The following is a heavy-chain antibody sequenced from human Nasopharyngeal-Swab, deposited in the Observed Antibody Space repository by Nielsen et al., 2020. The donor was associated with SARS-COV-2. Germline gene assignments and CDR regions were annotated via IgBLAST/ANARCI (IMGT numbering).Heavy chain of an antibody. Sequence: VRQAPGKGLEWVANIKQDGSEKYYVDSVKGRFTISRDNAKNSLYLQMNSLRAEDTAVYYCARVHRYYDFWSGYYTGSRGMDVRGQGTTVTVSS. J-gene: IGHJ6*02. CDR2: IKQDGSEK. D-gene: IGHD3-3*01. V-gene: IGHV3-7*01. CDR3: ARVHRYYDFWSGYYTGSRGMDV.